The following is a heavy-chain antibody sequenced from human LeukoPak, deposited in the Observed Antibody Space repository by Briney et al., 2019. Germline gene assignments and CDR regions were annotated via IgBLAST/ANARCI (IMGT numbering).Heavy chain of an antibody. D-gene: IGHD6-13*01. Sequence: GGSLRLSCAASGFTFSSYGMHWVRQAPGKGLEWVAVISYDGSNKYYADSVKGRFTISRDNSKNTLYLQMNSLRAEDTAVYYCARGGAAAGTLYNYWGQGTLVTVSS. V-gene: IGHV3-30*03. CDR1: GFTFSSYG. CDR3: ARGGAAAGTLYNY. J-gene: IGHJ4*02. CDR2: ISYDGSNK.